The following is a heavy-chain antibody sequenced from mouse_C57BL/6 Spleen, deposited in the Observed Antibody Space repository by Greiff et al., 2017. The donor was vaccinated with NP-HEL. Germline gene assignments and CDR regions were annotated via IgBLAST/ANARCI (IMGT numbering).Heavy chain of an antibody. CDR1: GYTFTSYW. D-gene: IGHD3-2*02. Sequence: EVQLQESGTVLARPGASVKMSCKTSGYTFTSYWMHWVKQRPGQGLEWIGAIYPGNSDTSYNQKFTGKAKLTAVTSASTAYMELSSLTNEDSAVYYCTRTAQARDAMYYWGQGTSVTVSS. CDR3: TRTAQARDAMYY. CDR2: IYPGNSDT. J-gene: IGHJ4*01. V-gene: IGHV1-5*01.